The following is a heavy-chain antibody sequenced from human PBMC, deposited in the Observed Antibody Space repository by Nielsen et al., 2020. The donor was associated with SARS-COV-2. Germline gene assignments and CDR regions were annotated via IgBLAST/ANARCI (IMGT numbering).Heavy chain of an antibody. J-gene: IGHJ6*03. CDR2: IKQDGSEK. V-gene: IGHV3-7*01. Sequence: GESLKIPCAASGFTFSSYWMSWVRQAPGKGLEWVANIKQDGSEKYYVDSVKGRFTISRDNAKNSLYLQMNSLRAEDTAVYYCARAAGQNTHPYYYYYMDVWGKGTTVTVSS. CDR3: ARAAGQNTHPYYYYYMDV. CDR1: GFTFSSYW.